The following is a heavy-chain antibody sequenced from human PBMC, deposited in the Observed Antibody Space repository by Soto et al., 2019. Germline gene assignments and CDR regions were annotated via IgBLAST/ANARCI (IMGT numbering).Heavy chain of an antibody. CDR2: IFSNDEK. V-gene: IGHV2-26*01. J-gene: IGHJ1*01. Sequence: QITLKESGPVLVKSTETLTLTCTVSGYSLSNARLGVSWIRQPPGKALEWLAHIFSNDEKSYNTSLESRLTISKDISRNQVVLTMTNMDPVDTATYYCARLWTVEIYLQYWGQGILVTVTS. D-gene: IGHD2-21*01. CDR1: GYSLSNARLG. CDR3: ARLWTVEIYLQY.